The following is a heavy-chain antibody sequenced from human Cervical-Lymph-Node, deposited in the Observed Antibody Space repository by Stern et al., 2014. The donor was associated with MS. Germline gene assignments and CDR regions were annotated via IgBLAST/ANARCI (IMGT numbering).Heavy chain of an antibody. CDR1: GYTFVAYF. J-gene: IGHJ3*01. CDR2: INPKTGAT. Sequence: VHLVESGTEVKKPGASVRVSCKTSGYTFVAYFLYWVRQAPGQGPEWMARINPKTGATDYAEKFQGRVTLTRDTSLNTTYMEVSRLTSDDTAMYYCARGPKFGAFDVWGQGTIVSVSA. D-gene: IGHD3-16*01. V-gene: IGHV1-2*06. CDR3: ARGPKFGAFDV.